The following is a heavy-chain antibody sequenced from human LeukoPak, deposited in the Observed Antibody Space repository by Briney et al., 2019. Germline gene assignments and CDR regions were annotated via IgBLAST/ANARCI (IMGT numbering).Heavy chain of an antibody. CDR1: GYTFTSYG. J-gene: IGHJ4*02. CDR2: ISAYNGNT. Sequence: GASVTVSCKASGYTFTSYGISWVRQAPGQGLEWMGWISAYNGNTNYAQKFQGRVTITADESTSTAYMELSSLRSEDTAVYYCARAGYYYDSSGYYELWGQGTLVTASS. CDR3: ARAGYYYDSSGYYEL. V-gene: IGHV1-18*01. D-gene: IGHD3-22*01.